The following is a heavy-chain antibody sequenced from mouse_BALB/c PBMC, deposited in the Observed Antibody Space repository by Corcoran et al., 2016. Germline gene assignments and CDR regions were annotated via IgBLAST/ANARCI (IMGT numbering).Heavy chain of an antibody. CDR2: INPNNGGT. CDR3: ARGTYYYGSSYYFDY. J-gene: IGHJ2*01. V-gene: IGHV1-18*01. CDR1: GYTFTEYT. D-gene: IGHD1-1*01. Sequence: EVQLQQSGPELVKPGASVKISCKTSGYTFTEYTMHWVKQSHGKSLEWIGGINPNNGGTSYNQKFKGEATLTVDKSSSKAYMELRSLTSEDSAVYYCARGTYYYGSSYYFDYWGQGTTLTVSS.